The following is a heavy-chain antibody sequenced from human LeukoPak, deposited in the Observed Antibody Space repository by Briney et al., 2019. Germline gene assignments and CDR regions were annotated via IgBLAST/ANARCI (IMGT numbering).Heavy chain of an antibody. CDR2: FYYSGST. Sequence: ETVSLTCTVSGGSISSTNYYWGWIRQPPGKGLEWIGSFYYSGSTYYNPCLNSRVTISGDMSNNQFSLKLSSVTAADTAVYYCARHDLETGTPKRFPYWGNGTLVPVSS. CDR1: GGSISSTNYY. CDR3: ARHDLETGTPKRFPY. D-gene: IGHD1-1*01. J-gene: IGHJ4*01. V-gene: IGHV4-39*01.